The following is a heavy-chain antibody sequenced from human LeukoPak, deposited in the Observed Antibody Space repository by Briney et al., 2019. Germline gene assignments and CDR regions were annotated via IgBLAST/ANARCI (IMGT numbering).Heavy chain of an antibody. CDR1: GFTFSASA. D-gene: IGHD6-13*01. J-gene: IGHJ4*02. V-gene: IGHV3-23*01. CDR2: VNGGGSST. Sequence: PGGSLRLSCAASGFTFSASAMNWVRQAPAKGLEWVSSVNGGGSSTYYADSVKGRYTISRDNSRNTLYLQMNRLRVEDTAVYCARGVYIAAAQYGYWGQGTLVTVSS. CDR3: ARGVYIAAAQYGY.